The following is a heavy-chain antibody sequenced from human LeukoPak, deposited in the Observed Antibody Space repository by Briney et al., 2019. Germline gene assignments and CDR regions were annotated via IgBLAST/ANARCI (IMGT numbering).Heavy chain of an antibody. Sequence: SGPTLVKPTQTLTLTCTFSGFSLSTSGVGVGWIRQPPGKALEWLALIYWNDDKRYSPSLKSRPTITKDTSKNQVVLTMTNMDPVDTATYYCAHRRGYYDSSGYYPPEYYFDYWGQGTLVTVSS. J-gene: IGHJ4*02. CDR1: GFSLSTSGVG. D-gene: IGHD3-22*01. V-gene: IGHV2-5*01. CDR2: IYWNDDK. CDR3: AHRRGYYDSSGYYPPEYYFDY.